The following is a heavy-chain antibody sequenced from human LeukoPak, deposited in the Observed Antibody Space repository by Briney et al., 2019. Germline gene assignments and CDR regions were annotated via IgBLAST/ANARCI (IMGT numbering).Heavy chain of an antibody. CDR1: GCSISSGSYY. CDR2: IYTSGST. J-gene: IGHJ4*02. Sequence: TLSLTCTVSGCSISSGSYYWSWIRQPAGKGLEWIGRIYTSGSTNYNPSLKSRVTISVDTSKNQFSLKLSSVTAADTVVYYCARVDLRYCSGGSCPFDYWGQGTLVTVSS. CDR3: ARVDLRYCSGGSCPFDY. V-gene: IGHV4-61*02. D-gene: IGHD2-15*01.